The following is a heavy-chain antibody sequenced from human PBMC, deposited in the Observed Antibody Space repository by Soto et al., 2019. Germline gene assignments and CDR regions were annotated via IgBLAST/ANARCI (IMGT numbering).Heavy chain of an antibody. V-gene: IGHV1-69*06. CDR2: IIPIVTTP. J-gene: IGHJ6*02. Sequence: QVRLVQSGAEVKKPGSSVKVSCKASGGTFSSYAVTWVRQAPGQGLEWMGGIIPIVTTPNYAQKFQGRLTISADKSKRTSCRELSSLRSEDTGVYFCARVGYNSWSCYHYYGMAVWGQGTTVIVSS. D-gene: IGHD3-3*01. CDR3: ARVGYNSWSCYHYYGMAV. CDR1: GGTFSSYA.